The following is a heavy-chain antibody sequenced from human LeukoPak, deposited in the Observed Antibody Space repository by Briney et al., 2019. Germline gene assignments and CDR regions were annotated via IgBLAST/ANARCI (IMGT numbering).Heavy chain of an antibody. Sequence: KSGGSLRLSCAASGFTFSSYSMNWVRQAPGKGLEWVADIKEDGSEKHYVDSVKGRFTISRDNAENSLYLQMNSLRAEDTAIYYCARDLGVCSGGTCYPVYDYWGQGIPVTVSS. D-gene: IGHD2-15*01. V-gene: IGHV3-7*01. CDR3: ARDLGVCSGGTCYPVYDY. CDR1: GFTFSSYS. CDR2: IKEDGSEK. J-gene: IGHJ4*02.